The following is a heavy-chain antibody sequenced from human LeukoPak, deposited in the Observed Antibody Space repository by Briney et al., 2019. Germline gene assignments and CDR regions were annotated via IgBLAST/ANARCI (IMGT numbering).Heavy chain of an antibody. CDR1: GFTFSSYS. CDR3: ARGYNVGWYWA. CDR2: ISSSSSYI. V-gene: IGHV3-21*01. D-gene: IGHD6-19*01. J-gene: IGHJ4*02. Sequence: GGSLRLSCAASGFTFSSYSMNWVRQAPGKGLEWVSSISSSSSYIYYADSVKGRFTIPRDNAKNSLYLQMNSLRAEDTAVYYCARGYNVGWYWAWGQGALVTVSS.